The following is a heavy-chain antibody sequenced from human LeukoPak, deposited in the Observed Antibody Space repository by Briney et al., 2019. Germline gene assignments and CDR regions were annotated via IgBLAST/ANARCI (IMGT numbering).Heavy chain of an antibody. CDR3: ARARETYYDSSGTYYFDY. V-gene: IGHV1-2*02. D-gene: IGHD3-22*01. J-gene: IGHJ4*02. CDR1: GYTFTGYY. Sequence: ASVKVSCKASGYTFTGYYMHWVRQAPGQGLEWMGWINPNSGGTNYAQKFQGRVTMTRDTSISTAYMELSRLRSDDTAVYYCARARETYYDSSGTYYFDYWGQGTLVTVSS. CDR2: INPNSGGT.